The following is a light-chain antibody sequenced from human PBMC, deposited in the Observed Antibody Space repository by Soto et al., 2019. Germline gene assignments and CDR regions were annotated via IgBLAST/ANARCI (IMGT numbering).Light chain of an antibody. V-gene: IGKV3-15*01. Sequence: EIVMTQSPATLSVSPGERATLSCRASQSVSSNLAWYQQKPGQAPRLLISGASTRATGIPARFSGSGSGTEFTITISSLQSEDFAVYYCQQYNNWPPVTFGQGTKLEIK. CDR3: QQYNNWPPVT. CDR2: GAS. J-gene: IGKJ2*01. CDR1: QSVSSN.